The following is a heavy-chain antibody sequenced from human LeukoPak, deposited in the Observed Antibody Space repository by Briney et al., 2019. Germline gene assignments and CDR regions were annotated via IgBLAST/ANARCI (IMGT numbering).Heavy chain of an antibody. CDR3: ARDYDSTGDERDYDYYMDV. J-gene: IGHJ6*03. CDR1: GFIFSDYY. D-gene: IGHD3-22*01. Sequence: PGGSLRLSCAASGFIFSDYYMSWFRQAPGKGLEWVSYISSSGRTTYYSDSVNGRFTISRDNAKNSLYLQMNSLRAQDTAVYYCARDYDSTGDERDYDYYMDVWGKGTTVTVSS. CDR2: ISSSGRTT. V-gene: IGHV3-11*04.